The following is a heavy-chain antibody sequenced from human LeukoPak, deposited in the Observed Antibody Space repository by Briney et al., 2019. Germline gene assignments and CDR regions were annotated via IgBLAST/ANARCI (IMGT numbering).Heavy chain of an antibody. CDR2: IRYDGSNK. Sequence: GGSLRLSCAAFGFTFSSYVMHWVRQAPGKGLEWVAFIRYDGSNKYYADSIKGRFTISRDNPKNTLYLQMNSLRAEDTTMYYCAKDQVGATSPFDMWGQGTMVTVSS. D-gene: IGHD1-26*01. CDR1: GFTFSSYV. V-gene: IGHV3-30*02. J-gene: IGHJ3*02. CDR3: AKDQVGATSPFDM.